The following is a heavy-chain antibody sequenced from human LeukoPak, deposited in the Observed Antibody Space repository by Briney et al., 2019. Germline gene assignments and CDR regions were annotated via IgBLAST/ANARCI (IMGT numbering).Heavy chain of an antibody. CDR1: GYTFTSYY. V-gene: IGHV1-46*01. J-gene: IGHJ5*02. Sequence: ASVKVSCKAPGYTFTSYYMHWVRQAPGQRLEWMGIINPSGGSTSYAQKFQGRVTMTRDTSTSTVYMELGSLRSEDTAVYYCARASLPARAWFDPWGQGTLVTVSS. CDR3: ARASLPARAWFDP. CDR2: INPSGGST.